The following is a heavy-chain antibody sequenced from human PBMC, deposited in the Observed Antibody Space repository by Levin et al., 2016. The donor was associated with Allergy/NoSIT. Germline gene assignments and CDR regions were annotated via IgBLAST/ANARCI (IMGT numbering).Heavy chain of an antibody. CDR2: ISGSGGRT. CDR3: ASDTGE. J-gene: IGHJ4*02. CDR1: GFTFRSYG. D-gene: IGHD1-26*01. V-gene: IGHV3-23*01. Sequence: GGSLRLSCAASGFTFRSYGMTWVRQAPGKGLEWVSTISGSGGRTYYADSVKGRFTISRDNSKNTLYLQMNSLRAEDTAVYYCASDTGEWGQGTLVTVSS.